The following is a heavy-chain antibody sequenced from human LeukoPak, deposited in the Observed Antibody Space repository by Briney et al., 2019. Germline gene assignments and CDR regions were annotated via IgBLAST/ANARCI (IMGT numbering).Heavy chain of an antibody. CDR1: GFTFSSHG. CDR3: AKAFSCSYDYGPSDH. V-gene: IGHV3-23*01. CDR2: ISGSGGST. D-gene: IGHD4/OR15-4a*01. J-gene: IGHJ4*02. Sequence: SGGSLRLSCAASGFTFSSHGMSWVRQAPGKGLEWVSTISGSGGSTYYADSVKGRFTISRDNSKNTLYLQVNSLRVEDTAVYFCAKAFSCSYDYGPSDHWGQGTLVTVSS.